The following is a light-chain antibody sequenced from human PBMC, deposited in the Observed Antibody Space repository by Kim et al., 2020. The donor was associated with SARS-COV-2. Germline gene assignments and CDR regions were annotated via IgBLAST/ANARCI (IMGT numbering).Light chain of an antibody. V-gene: IGLV3-1*01. CDR1: KLGDKY. J-gene: IGLJ1*01. Sequence: SYELTQPPSVSVSPGQTASITCSGDKLGDKYACWYQQKPGQSPVLVIYQDSKRPSGIPERFSGSNSGNTATLTISRTQAMDEADYYCQAWDSSTEVFGTGTKVSLL. CDR2: QDS. CDR3: QAWDSSTEV.